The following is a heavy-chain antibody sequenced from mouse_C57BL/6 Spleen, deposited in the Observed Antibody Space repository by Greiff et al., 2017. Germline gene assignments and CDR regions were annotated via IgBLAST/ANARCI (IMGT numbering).Heavy chain of an antibody. Sequence: VQLKESGPGLVKPSQTVFLTCTVTGISITPGNYRWSWIRQFPGNKLEWIGYIYYSGTITYNPSLTSRTTITRDTPKNQFFLEMNSLTAEDTATYYCARDDGYYWYFDVWGTGTTVTVSS. CDR3: ARDDGYYWYFDV. D-gene: IGHD2-3*01. J-gene: IGHJ1*03. V-gene: IGHV3-5*01. CDR2: IYYSGTI. CDR1: GISITPGNYR.